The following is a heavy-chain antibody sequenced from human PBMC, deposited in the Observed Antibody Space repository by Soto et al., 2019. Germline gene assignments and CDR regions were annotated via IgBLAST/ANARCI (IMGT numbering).Heavy chain of an antibody. D-gene: IGHD6-19*01. CDR3: ARHYSSGSRNWFDP. J-gene: IGHJ5*02. Sequence: SETLSLTCSVSCGSINSSSYFWGWVRQPPGKGLEWIGSIYYSGSTYYNPSLRSRVTISVDTSKNQFSLKLSSVTAADTAVFYCARHYSSGSRNWFDPWGQGTLVTVSS. CDR2: IYYSGST. CDR1: CGSINSSSYF. V-gene: IGHV4-39*01.